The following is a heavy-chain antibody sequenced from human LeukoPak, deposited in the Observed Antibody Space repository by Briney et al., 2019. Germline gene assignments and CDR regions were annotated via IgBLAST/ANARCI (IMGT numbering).Heavy chain of an antibody. D-gene: IGHD1-7*01. Sequence: ASVKVSCKASGYNFIGYGFSWVRQAPGQGLEWMRWISAYNGNTNYAQNFQGRVTMTTDTSTTTAYMELRSLRSDDTAVYYCARFRCWNCLRDFYYMDVWGKGTTVTVSS. J-gene: IGHJ6*03. CDR3: ARFRCWNCLRDFYYMDV. V-gene: IGHV1-18*01. CDR1: GYNFIGYG. CDR2: ISAYNGNT.